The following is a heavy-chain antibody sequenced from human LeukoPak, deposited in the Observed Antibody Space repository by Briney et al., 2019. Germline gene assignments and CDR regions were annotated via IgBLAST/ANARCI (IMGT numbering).Heavy chain of an antibody. CDR3: AKTPGLLEWLLVYFDY. Sequence: HPGGSLRLSCAASGFTFSSYGMHWVRQAPGKGLEWVAVISYDGSNKYYADSVKGRFTISRDNSKNTLYLQMNSLRAEDTAVYYCAKTPGLLEWLLVYFDYWGQGTLVTVSS. CDR2: ISYDGSNK. V-gene: IGHV3-30*18. J-gene: IGHJ4*02. D-gene: IGHD3-3*01. CDR1: GFTFSSYG.